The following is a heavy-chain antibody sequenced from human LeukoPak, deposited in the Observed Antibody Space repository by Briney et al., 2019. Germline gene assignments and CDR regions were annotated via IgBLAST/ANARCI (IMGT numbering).Heavy chain of an antibody. V-gene: IGHV1-8*01. CDR3: ARFRATMIVVGLDY. J-gene: IGHJ4*02. CDR2: MNPNSGNT. CDR1: GYTFTSYD. D-gene: IGHD3-22*01. Sequence: ASVKVSCKASGYTFTSYDINWVRQAIGQGLEWMGWMNPNSGNTGYAQKFQGRVTMTRNTSISTAYMELSSLRSEDTAVYYCARFRATMIVVGLDYWGQGTLVTVSS.